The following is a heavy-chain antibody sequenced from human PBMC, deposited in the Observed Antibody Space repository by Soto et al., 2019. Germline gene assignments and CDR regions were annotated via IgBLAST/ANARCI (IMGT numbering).Heavy chain of an antibody. CDR3: AKDLGA. V-gene: IGHV3-30*18. CDR2: ISYDGSNK. Sequence: QVQLVESGGGVVQPGRPLRLSCAASGFTFSSYGMHWVRQAPGKGLEWVAVISYDGSNKYYADSVKGRFTISRDNSKNTLYLQMNSLRAEDTAVYYCAKDLGAWGQGTLVTVSS. CDR1: GFTFSSYG. J-gene: IGHJ5*02.